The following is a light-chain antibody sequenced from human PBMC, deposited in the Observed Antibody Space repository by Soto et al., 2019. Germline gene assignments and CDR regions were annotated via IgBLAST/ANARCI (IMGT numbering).Light chain of an antibody. J-gene: IGLJ2*01. V-gene: IGLV4-69*01. CDR2: LNSDGSH. CDR3: QTWGTGLQV. CDR1: SGHSSYA. Sequence: QPVLTQSPSASASLGASVKLTFTLSSGHSSYAIAWHQQQPEKGPRYLMKLNSDGSHSKGDWIPDRFAGSSYGAERYLTISSLQSEDEADYYCQTWGTGLQVFGGGTKLTVL.